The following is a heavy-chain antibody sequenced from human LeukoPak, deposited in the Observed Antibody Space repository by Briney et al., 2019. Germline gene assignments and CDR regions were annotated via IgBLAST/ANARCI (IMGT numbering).Heavy chain of an antibody. D-gene: IGHD2-8*01. CDR3: ARGRSMVPDY. Sequence: KPSETLSLTCAVYGGSFSGYYWSWIRQPPGKGLEWIGEINHSGSTNYNPSLKSRVTISVDTSKNQFSLKLSSVTAADTAVYYCARGRSMVPDYWGQGTLVTVSS. V-gene: IGHV4-34*01. J-gene: IGHJ4*02. CDR1: GGSFSGYY. CDR2: INHSGST.